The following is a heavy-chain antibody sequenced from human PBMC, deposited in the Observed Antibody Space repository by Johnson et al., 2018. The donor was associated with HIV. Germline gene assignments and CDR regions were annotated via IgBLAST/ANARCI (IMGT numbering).Heavy chain of an antibody. D-gene: IGHD3-10*01. CDR1: GFTFSSYW. J-gene: IGHJ3*02. V-gene: IGHV3-7*03. Sequence: EVQLVESGGGLVQPGGSLRLSCAASGFTFSSYWMSWVPQAPGKGLEWVANIKQDGSGKYYVDSVKGRFTISRDNAKNSLYLQTNSLRAEDTAVYYCALEAVRSTDAFDIWGQGTMVIVSS. CDR3: ALEAVRSTDAFDI. CDR2: IKQDGSGK.